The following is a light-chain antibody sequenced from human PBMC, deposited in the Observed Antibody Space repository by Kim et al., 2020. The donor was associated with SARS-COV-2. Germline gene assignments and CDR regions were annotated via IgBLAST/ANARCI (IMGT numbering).Light chain of an antibody. J-gene: IGLJ2*01. CDR2: GKN. V-gene: IGLV3-19*01. CDR1: SLRSYY. CDR3: NSRDSSGNHVV. Sequence: ALGQTVRITCQGDSLRSYYASWYQQKPGQAPILVIYGKNNRPSGIPDRFSGSASGNIASLTITGVQAEDEGDFYCNSRDSSGNHVVFGGGTQLTVL.